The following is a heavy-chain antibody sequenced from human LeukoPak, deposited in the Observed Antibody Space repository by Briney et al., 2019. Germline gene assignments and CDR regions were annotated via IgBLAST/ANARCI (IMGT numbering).Heavy chain of an antibody. CDR2: INHSGRT. J-gene: IGHJ4*02. CDR3: ARGNFQGVTMVRGVITTVTRYYFDY. V-gene: IGHV4-34*01. Sequence: PSETLSLTCAVYGGSFSGYYWSWIRQPPGKGLEWIGEINHSGRTNYNPSLKSRVTISVDTSKNQFSLKLSSVTAADTAVYYCARGNFQGVTMVRGVITTVTRYYFDYWGQGTLVTVSS. D-gene: IGHD3-10*01. CDR1: GGSFSGYY.